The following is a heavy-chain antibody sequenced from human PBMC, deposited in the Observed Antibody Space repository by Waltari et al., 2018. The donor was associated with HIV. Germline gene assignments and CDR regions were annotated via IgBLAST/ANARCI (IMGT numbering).Heavy chain of an antibody. Sequence: SYGMHWVRQAPGKGLEWVAVIWYDGSNKYYADSVKGRFTISRDNSKNTLYLQMNSLRAEDTAVYYCARDREQYYGSGSYYDYWGQGTLVTVSS. CDR2: IWYDGSNK. J-gene: IGHJ4*02. CDR1: SYG. V-gene: IGHV3-33*01. CDR3: ARDREQYYGSGSYYDY. D-gene: IGHD3-10*01.